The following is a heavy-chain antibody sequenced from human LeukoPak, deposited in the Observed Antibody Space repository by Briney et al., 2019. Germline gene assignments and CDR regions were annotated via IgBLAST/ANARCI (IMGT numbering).Heavy chain of an antibody. Sequence: PSETLSLTCTVSGGSVSSYYWSWIRQPPGKGLEWIGYIYYSGTTYYNPSLKSRVTISLDTSKNQFSLKLSSVTAADTAVYYCARREDSGWYRFDYWGQGTLVNVSS. CDR2: IYYSGTT. V-gene: IGHV4-59*08. J-gene: IGHJ4*02. D-gene: IGHD6-19*01. CDR1: GGSVSSYY. CDR3: ARREDSGWYRFDY.